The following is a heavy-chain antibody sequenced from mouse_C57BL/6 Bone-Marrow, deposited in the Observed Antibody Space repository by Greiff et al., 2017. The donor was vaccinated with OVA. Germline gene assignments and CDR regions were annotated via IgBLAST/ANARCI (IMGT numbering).Heavy chain of an antibody. V-gene: IGHV1-81*01. D-gene: IGHD2-2*01. CDR3: ARVGYDPYYAMDY. Sequence: QVQLQQSGAELARPGASVKLSCKASGYTFTSYGISWVKQRTGQGLEWIGEIYPRSGNTYYNEKFKGKATLTADKSSSTAYMEIRSLTSEDSAVYFCARVGYDPYYAMDYWGQGTSVTVSS. CDR1: GYTFTSYG. J-gene: IGHJ4*01. CDR2: IYPRSGNT.